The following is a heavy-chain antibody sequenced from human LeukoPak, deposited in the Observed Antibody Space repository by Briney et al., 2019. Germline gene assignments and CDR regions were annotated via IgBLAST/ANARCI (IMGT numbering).Heavy chain of an antibody. Sequence: SETLSFSWAFYGGSFSCYYWSWIRQPPGKGLEWIGVINHSGSTNYNPSLKSRVTISVDTSKNQFTLKLSSVTAADTAVYYCARVRLPSYSSSWYGPPLTYYYMDVWGKGTTVTVSS. V-gene: IGHV4-34*01. CDR1: GGSFSCYY. CDR3: ARVRLPSYSSSWYGPPLTYYYMDV. D-gene: IGHD6-13*01. J-gene: IGHJ6*03. CDR2: INHSGST.